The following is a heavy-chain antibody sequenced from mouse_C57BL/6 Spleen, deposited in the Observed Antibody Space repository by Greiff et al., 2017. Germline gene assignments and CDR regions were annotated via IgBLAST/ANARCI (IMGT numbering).Heavy chain of an antibody. CDR2: IAPNSGGT. J-gene: IGHJ3*01. Sequence: VQLQQSGAELVKPGASVKLSCKASGYTFTSYWMHWVKQRPGRGLEWIGRIAPNSGGTKYNEKFKSKATLTVDTPSSTAYMQLSSLTSEDSAVYYCARSGDYGKVWFADWGQGTLVTVSA. CDR3: ARSGDYGKVWFAD. D-gene: IGHD2-4*01. CDR1: GYTFTSYW. V-gene: IGHV1-72*01.